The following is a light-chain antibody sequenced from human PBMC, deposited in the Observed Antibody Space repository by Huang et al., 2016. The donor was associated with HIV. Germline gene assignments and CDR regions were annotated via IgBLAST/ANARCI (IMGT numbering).Light chain of an antibody. CDR1: QSIGYY. CDR2: AAS. Sequence: DIQMTQSPSSLSASVGDRVTITCRASQSIGYYLNWYQQKPGKAPKVLIYAASNLQSGVPSRFSGSGSETDFTLTISSLRPEDFATYYCQQIYSAPLYTFGLGTKLEI. J-gene: IGKJ2*01. V-gene: IGKV1-39*01. CDR3: QQIYSAPLYT.